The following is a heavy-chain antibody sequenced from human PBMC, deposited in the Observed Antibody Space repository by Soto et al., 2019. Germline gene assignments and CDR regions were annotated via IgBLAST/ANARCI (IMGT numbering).Heavy chain of an antibody. Sequence: GGSLRLSCAASGFTFDDYAMHWVRQAPGKGLEWVSGTSWNSGSIRYADSVKGRFTISRDNAKNTLYLQMNSLRAEDTAVYYCAIRASYYDSSGDFDYWGQGTLVTVSS. J-gene: IGHJ4*02. CDR3: AIRASYYDSSGDFDY. CDR2: TSWNSGSI. D-gene: IGHD3-22*01. V-gene: IGHV3-9*01. CDR1: GFTFDDYA.